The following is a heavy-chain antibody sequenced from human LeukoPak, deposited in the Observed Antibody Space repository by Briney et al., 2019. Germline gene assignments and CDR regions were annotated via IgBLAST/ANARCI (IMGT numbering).Heavy chain of an antibody. CDR3: ARDLGYYFDY. CDR2: IIPIFGTA. V-gene: IGHV1-69*13. Sequence: ASVKVSCKASGGTFSSYAISWVRQAPGQGLEWMGGIIPIFGTANYAQKFQGRVTITADESTSTANMELSSLRSEDTAMYYCARDLGYYFDYWGQGTLVTVSS. CDR1: GGTFSSYA. J-gene: IGHJ4*02.